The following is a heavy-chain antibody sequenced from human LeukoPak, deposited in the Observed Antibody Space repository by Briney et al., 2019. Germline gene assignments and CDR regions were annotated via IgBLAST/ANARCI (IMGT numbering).Heavy chain of an antibody. V-gene: IGHV1-2*02. CDR3: ARAGYSGNLA. CDR1: GYTFTGYY. D-gene: IGHD1-26*01. J-gene: IGHJ5*02. CDR2: INPNSGGT. Sequence: ASVKVSCKASGYTFTGYYMHWVRQAPGQGLEWMGWINPNSGGTNYAQDFHGRVTMTRDTSISTAYMELSRLRSDDTAVYYCARAGYSGNLAWGQGTRVTVSS.